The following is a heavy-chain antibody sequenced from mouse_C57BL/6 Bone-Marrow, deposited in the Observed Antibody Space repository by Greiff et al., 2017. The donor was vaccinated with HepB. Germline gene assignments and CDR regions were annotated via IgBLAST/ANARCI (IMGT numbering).Heavy chain of an antibody. D-gene: IGHD2-4*01. CDR2: ISDGGSYT. CDR3: ARDGGDYDKNYFDY. Sequence: EVKLMESGGGLVKPGGSLKLSCAASGFTFSSYAMSWVRQTPEKRLEWVATISDGGSYTYYPDNVKGRFTISRDNAKNNLYLQMSHLKSEDTAMYYCARDGGDYDKNYFDYWGQGTTLTVSS. V-gene: IGHV5-4*01. CDR1: GFTFSSYA. J-gene: IGHJ2*01.